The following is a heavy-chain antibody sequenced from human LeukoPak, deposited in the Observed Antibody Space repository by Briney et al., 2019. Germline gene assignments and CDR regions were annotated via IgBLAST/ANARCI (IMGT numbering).Heavy chain of an antibody. Sequence: ASVKVSCKASGGTFSSYAISWVRQAPGQGLEWMGGIIPIFGTANYAQKFQGRVTITTDESTSTAYMELSSLRSGDTAVYYCARIGAAAGDYWGQGTLVTVSS. D-gene: IGHD6-13*01. CDR1: GGTFSSYA. J-gene: IGHJ4*02. CDR2: IIPIFGTA. V-gene: IGHV1-69*05. CDR3: ARIGAAAGDY.